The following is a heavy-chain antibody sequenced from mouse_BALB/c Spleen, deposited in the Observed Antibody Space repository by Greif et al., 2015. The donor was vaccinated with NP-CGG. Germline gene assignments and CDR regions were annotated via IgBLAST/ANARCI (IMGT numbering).Heavy chain of an antibody. CDR3: ARSATMRY. CDR2: IDPANGNT. D-gene: IGHD2-4*01. CDR1: GFNIKDTY. V-gene: IGHV14-3*02. J-gene: IGHJ2*01. Sequence: EVKLMESGAELVKPGASVKLSCTASGFNIKDTYMHWVKQRPEQGLEWIGRIDPANGNTKYDPKFQGKATITADTSSNTAYLQLSSLTSEDTAVYYCARSATMRYWGQGTTLTVSS.